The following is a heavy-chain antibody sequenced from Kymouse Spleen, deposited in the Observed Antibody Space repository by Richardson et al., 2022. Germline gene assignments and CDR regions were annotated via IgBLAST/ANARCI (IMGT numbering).Heavy chain of an antibody. CDR2: IRSKANSYAT. D-gene: IGHD1-7*01. CDR1: GFTFSGSA. J-gene: IGHJ5*02. V-gene: IGHV3-73*02. CDR3: TRDNWNYEAWFDP. Sequence: EVQLVESGGGLVQPGGSLKLSCAASGFTFSGSAMHWVRQASGKGLEWVGRIRSKANSYATAYAASVKGRFTISRDDSKNTAYLQMNSLKTEDTAVYYCTRDNWNYEAWFDPWGQGTLVTVSS.